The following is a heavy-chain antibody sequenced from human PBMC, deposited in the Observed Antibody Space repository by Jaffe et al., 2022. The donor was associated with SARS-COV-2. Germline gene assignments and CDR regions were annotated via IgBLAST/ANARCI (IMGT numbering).Heavy chain of an antibody. CDR2: IYYDGSP. Sequence: QLHLQESGPGLVKPSETLSLTCTVSGDFVRSSSYYWGWIRQPPGKGLEWIANIYYDGSPYYNPSLESRVTISVDTSKNQFSLNLSSVIVADTAIYYCARLNAGLYKSPHKYYHMDVWGKGTTVTVS. D-gene: IGHD3-9*01. V-gene: IGHV4-39*01. J-gene: IGHJ6*03. CDR1: GDFVRSSSYY. CDR3: ARLNAGLYKSPHKYYHMDV.